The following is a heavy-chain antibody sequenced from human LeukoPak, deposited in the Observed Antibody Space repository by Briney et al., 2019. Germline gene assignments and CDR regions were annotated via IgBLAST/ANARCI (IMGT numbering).Heavy chain of an antibody. J-gene: IGHJ6*03. CDR3: ARAAPLHCSSTSCQGGYMDV. CDR1: GGTFSSYA. D-gene: IGHD2-2*01. Sequence: SVKVSCKASGGTFSSYAISWVRQAPGQGLEWMGGIIPIFGTANYAQKFQGRVTITADESTSTAYMELSSLRSEDTAVYYCARAAPLHCSSTSCQGGYMDVWGKGTTVTVSS. V-gene: IGHV1-69*13. CDR2: IIPIFGTA.